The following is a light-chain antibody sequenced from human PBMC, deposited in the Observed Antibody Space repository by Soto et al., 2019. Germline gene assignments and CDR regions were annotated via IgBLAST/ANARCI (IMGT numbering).Light chain of an antibody. V-gene: IGKV1-5*03. CDR2: RAS. J-gene: IGKJ3*01. Sequence: DIQMTQSPSTLSASVGGRVIITCRASQSINTWLAWYQQKPGKAPKLLIYRASTLETGVPSRFSGSGSGTEFTLTISSLQPDDFSTYYCQHYNTYSGTFGPGTKVDI. CDR3: QHYNTYSGT. CDR1: QSINTW.